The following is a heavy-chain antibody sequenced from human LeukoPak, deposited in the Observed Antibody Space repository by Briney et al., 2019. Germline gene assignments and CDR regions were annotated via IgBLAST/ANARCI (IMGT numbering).Heavy chain of an antibody. Sequence: ASVKVSCKASGYTFTGYYMHWVRQAPGQGLEWMGWINPNSGGTNYAQKFQGRVTMTRDTSTSTVYMELSSLRSEDTAVYYCARDFLGSPAVAGTGWGDYWGQGALVTVSS. D-gene: IGHD6-19*01. CDR3: ARDFLGSPAVAGTGWGDY. V-gene: IGHV1-2*02. CDR1: GYTFTGYY. J-gene: IGHJ4*02. CDR2: INPNSGGT.